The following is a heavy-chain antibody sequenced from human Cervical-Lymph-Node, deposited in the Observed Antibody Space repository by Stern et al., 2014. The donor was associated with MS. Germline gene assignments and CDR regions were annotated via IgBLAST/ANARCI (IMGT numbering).Heavy chain of an antibody. Sequence: EVQLVESGGGLVQPGGSLRLSCAASGFTLSTYWMSWVRQAPGKGLEWVANIKQDGSQKYYVDSVKGRFNISRDNAKNSLYMHMNSLRAEDTALYYCARDWSGSGQSRDVWGQGTTVPVSS. J-gene: IGHJ6*01. D-gene: IGHD3-3*01. V-gene: IGHV3-7*03. CDR1: GFTLSTYW. CDR2: IKQDGSQK. CDR3: ARDWSGSGQSRDV.